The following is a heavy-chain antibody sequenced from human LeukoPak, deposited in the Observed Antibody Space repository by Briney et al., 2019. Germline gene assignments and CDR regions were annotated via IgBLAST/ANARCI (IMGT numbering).Heavy chain of an antibody. V-gene: IGHV3-23*01. CDR1: GFTFSRHG. CDR3: ARDLDWGAFDA. J-gene: IGHJ5*02. Sequence: GSLRLSCAASGFTFSRHGINWVRQAPGKGLEWVSGITPSGSISYYADSVKGRFTISRDNSKNTVSLHMNSLRAEDTALYYCARDLDWGAFDAWGQGTLVTVSS. CDR2: ITPSGSIS. D-gene: IGHD3-9*01.